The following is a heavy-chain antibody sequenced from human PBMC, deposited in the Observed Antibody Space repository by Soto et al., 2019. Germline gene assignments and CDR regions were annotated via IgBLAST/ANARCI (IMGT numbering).Heavy chain of an antibody. Sequence: SELLSLPWSVFCGYISDFYCSRLRQTPGKGLEWIGYIYNIGSTNYNPSLRSRVTMSIDTSQEQFSLKLSSVTATDTAVYYCARHVNLPLAGTAFDSCCRGTLVTVS. CDR1: CGYISDFY. CDR2: IYNIGST. D-gene: IGHD6-19*01. J-gene: IGHJ4*02. V-gene: IGHV4-59*08. CDR3: ARHVNLPLAGTAFDS.